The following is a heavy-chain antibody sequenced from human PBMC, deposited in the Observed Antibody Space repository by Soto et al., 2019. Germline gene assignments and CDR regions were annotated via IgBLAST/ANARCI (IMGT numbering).Heavy chain of an antibody. D-gene: IGHD6-19*01. CDR1: GYSITSGYY. Sequence: SETLSLTCDVSGYSITSGYYWGWVRQPPGKGLEWIGSFYYGGSTFYNPSLKSRVTISVDASKNNFSLRLTSVTAADMAVYFCTRVVAGLDYWGQGILVTVSS. V-gene: IGHV4-38-2*01. CDR3: TRVVAGLDY. CDR2: FYYGGST. J-gene: IGHJ4*02.